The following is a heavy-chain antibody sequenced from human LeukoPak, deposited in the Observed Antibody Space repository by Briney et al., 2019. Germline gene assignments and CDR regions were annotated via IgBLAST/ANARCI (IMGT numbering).Heavy chain of an antibody. V-gene: IGHV3-21*01. J-gene: IGHJ6*03. CDR3: ARGPDYYFYMDV. Sequence: GGSVRLSCAASGFTFSSYSMNWVRQAPGKGLEWVSSISGSSSYIYYADSVKGRFTISRDNAKSSLYLQMNSLRAEDTAAYYCARGPDYYFYMDVWGRGTTVTISS. CDR1: GFTFSSYS. CDR2: ISGSSSYI.